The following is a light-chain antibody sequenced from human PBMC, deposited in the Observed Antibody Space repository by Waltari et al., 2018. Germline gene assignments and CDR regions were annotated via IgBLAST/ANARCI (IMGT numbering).Light chain of an antibody. Sequence: AIRITQSPSSLSASTGDRVTIICRASQGISSYLAWYQQKPGKAPTVLIYAASTLQSGVPSRFRGSGSGTDFTLTISCLQSEDFAIYYCQQYYSNPATFGQGTKVEIK. CDR1: QGISSY. V-gene: IGKV1-8*01. CDR3: QQYYSNPAT. CDR2: AAS. J-gene: IGKJ1*01.